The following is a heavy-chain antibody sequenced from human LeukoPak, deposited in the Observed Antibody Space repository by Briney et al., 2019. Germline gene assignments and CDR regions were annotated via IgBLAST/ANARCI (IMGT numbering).Heavy chain of an antibody. D-gene: IGHD1-26*01. J-gene: IGHJ4*02. V-gene: IGHV3-33*01. CDR3: ARDLPLVGATSAPFDY. CDR1: GFTFSSYS. Sequence: GGSLRLSCAASGFTFSSYSMHWVRQAPGKGLEWVAVIWYDGSNKYYADSVKGRFTISRDNSKNTLYLQMNSLRAEDTAVYYCARDLPLVGATSAPFDYWGQGTLVTVSS. CDR2: IWYDGSNK.